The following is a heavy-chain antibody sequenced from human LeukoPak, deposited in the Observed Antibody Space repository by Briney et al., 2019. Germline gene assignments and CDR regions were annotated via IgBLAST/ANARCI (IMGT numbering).Heavy chain of an antibody. CDR2: IIPIFGTA. D-gene: IGHD1/OR15-1a*01. CDR1: GGTFSSYA. J-gene: IGHJ4*02. Sequence: SVKVSCKASGGTFSSYAISWVRQAPGQGLEWMGGIIPIFGTANYAQKFQGRVTITADESTSTAYMELSSLRSEDTAVYYCARGGKRFGNNHGNDYWGQGTLVTVSP. CDR3: ARGGKRFGNNHGNDY. V-gene: IGHV1-69*13.